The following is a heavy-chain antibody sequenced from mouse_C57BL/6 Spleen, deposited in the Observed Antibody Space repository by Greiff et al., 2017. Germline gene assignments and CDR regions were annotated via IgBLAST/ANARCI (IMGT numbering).Heavy chain of an antibody. J-gene: IGHJ2*01. CDR3: ARGVYGSRGEDYFDY. CDR2: IYPGDGDT. Sequence: QVQLKESGAELVKPGASVKISCKASGYAFSSYWMNWVKQRPGKGLEWIGQIYPGDGDTNYNGKFKGKATLTADKSSSTAYMQLSSLTSEDSAVYFCARGVYGSRGEDYFDYWGQGTTLTVSS. CDR1: GYAFSSYW. V-gene: IGHV1-80*01. D-gene: IGHD1-1*01.